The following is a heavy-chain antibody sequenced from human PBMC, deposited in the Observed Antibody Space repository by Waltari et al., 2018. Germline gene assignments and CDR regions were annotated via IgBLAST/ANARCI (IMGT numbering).Heavy chain of an antibody. CDR3: ARRGPYSSSAGYFDY. V-gene: IGHV4-39*01. J-gene: IGHJ4*02. Sequence: QLQLQESGPGLVKPSETLSLTCTVSGGSISSSSYYWGWIRQPPGKGLEWIGGIYYSGITYYNPSLKSRVTISVDTSKNQFYLKLSSVTAADTAVYYCARRGPYSSSAGYFDYWGQGTLVTVSS. CDR2: IYYSGIT. CDR1: GGSISSSSYY. D-gene: IGHD6-6*01.